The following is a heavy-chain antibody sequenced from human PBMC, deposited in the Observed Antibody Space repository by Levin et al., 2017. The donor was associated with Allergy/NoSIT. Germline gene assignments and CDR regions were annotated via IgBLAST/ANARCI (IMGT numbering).Heavy chain of an antibody. CDR2: IIPIFGTA. Sequence: SVKVSCKASGGTFSSYAISWVRQAPGQGLEWMGGIIPIFGTANYAQKFQGRVTITADKSTSTAYMELSSLRSEDTAVYYCASCLVFPNYYYYGMDVWGQGTTVTVSS. CDR1: GGTFSSYA. D-gene: IGHD3-10*01. CDR3: ASCLVFPNYYYYGMDV. J-gene: IGHJ6*02. V-gene: IGHV1-69*06.